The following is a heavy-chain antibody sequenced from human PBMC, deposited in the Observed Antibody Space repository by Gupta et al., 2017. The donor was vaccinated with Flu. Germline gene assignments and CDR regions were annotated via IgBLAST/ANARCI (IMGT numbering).Heavy chain of an antibody. Sequence: PGQGLEWMGRINPNSGGTKYAQKFQGRVTMTRDTSISTAYMELSRLRSDDTAVYYCARVGYCSTTSCYEPFDSWGQGTLVTVSS. CDR2: INPNSGGT. V-gene: IGHV1-2*06. D-gene: IGHD2-2*01. J-gene: IGHJ4*02. CDR3: ARVGYCSTTSCYEPFDS.